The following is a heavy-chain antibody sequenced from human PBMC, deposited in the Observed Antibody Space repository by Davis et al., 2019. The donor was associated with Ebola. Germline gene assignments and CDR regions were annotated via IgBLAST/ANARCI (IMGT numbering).Heavy chain of an antibody. J-gene: IGHJ4*02. V-gene: IGHV4-39*01. CDR3: ARAPYGEFDY. Sequence: MPGGSLRLSCTVSGGSISSSSYYWGWIRQPPGKGLEWIGSIYYSGSTYYNPSLKSRVTISVDTSKNQFSLKLSSVTAADTAVYYCARAPYGEFDYWGQGTLVTVSS. D-gene: IGHD4-17*01. CDR2: IYYSGST. CDR1: GGSISSSSYY.